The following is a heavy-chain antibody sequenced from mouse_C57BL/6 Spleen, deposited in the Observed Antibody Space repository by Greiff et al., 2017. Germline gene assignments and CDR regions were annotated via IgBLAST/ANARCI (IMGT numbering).Heavy chain of an antibody. D-gene: IGHD1-1*01. CDR3: TRILLGFAY. J-gene: IGHJ3*01. V-gene: IGHV1-15*01. CDR1: GYTFTDYE. Sequence: QVQLQQSGAELVRPGASVTLSCKASGYTFTDYEMHWVKQTPVHGLVWIGAIDPETGGTAYNQKFKGKAILTADKSSSTADMELRSLTSEDSAVYYCTRILLGFAYWGQGTLVTVSA. CDR2: IDPETGGT.